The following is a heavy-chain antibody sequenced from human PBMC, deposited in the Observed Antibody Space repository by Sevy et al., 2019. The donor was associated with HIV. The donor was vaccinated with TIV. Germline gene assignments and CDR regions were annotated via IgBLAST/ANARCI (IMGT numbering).Heavy chain of an antibody. J-gene: IGHJ4*02. CDR3: ARELWPGDY. CDR2: INQDGSQK. Sequence: SGSLRLSCAASGFTFSDYFMGWVRQAPGRGLERVANINQDGSQKNYVDSVKGRFTISRDNAKNSLYLQMNRLRVDDTTVYYCARELWPGDYWGQGTLVTVSS. CDR1: GFTFSDYF. V-gene: IGHV3-7*01. D-gene: IGHD2-21*01.